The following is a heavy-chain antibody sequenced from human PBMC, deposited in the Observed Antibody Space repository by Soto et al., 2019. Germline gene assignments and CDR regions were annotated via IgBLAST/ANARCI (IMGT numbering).Heavy chain of an antibody. CDR2: ISAYNGNT. D-gene: IGHD3-3*01. CDR1: GYTFTSYG. CDR3: AIGGITYYDFWSGSHSLDI. V-gene: IGHV1-18*01. J-gene: IGHJ3*02. Sequence: GASVKVSCKASGYTFTSYGISWVRQAPGQGLEWMGWISAYNGNTNYAQKLQGRVTMTTDTSTSTAYMELRSLRSDDTAVYYCAIGGITYYDFWSGSHSLDIWGQGTMVTVSS.